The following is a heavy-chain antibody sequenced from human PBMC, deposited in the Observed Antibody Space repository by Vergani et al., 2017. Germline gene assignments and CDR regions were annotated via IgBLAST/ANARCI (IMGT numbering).Heavy chain of an antibody. D-gene: IGHD7-27*01. Sequence: EVQLVETGGGLIQPGGSLRLSCAASGFTVSSNYMSWVRQAPGKGLEWVSVIYSGGSTYYANSVKGRFTISRDNSKNTLYHQMNSLRAEDTAVYYCARGGGPTGDSVYYYYMDVWGKGTTVTVSS. CDR2: IYSGGST. J-gene: IGHJ6*03. CDR1: GFTVSSNY. CDR3: ARGGGPTGDSVYYYYMDV. V-gene: IGHV3-53*02.